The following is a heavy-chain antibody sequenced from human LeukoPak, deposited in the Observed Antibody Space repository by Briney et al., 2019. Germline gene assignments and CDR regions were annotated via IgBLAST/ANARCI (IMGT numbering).Heavy chain of an antibody. Sequence: ASETLSLTCTVSGGSISTYYWSWIRQPPGKGLEWIGYIYHSGSTNYNPSLKSRVTISVDTSQNQFYLKLSSVTAADTAVYYCARDSGERGSGSHLIAYWGQGTLVTASS. CDR1: GGSISTYY. CDR3: ARDSGERGSGSHLIAY. V-gene: IGHV4-59*01. CDR2: IYHSGST. J-gene: IGHJ4*02. D-gene: IGHD3-10*01.